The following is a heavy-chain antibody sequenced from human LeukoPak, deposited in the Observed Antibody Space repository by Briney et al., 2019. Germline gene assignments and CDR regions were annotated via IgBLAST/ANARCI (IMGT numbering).Heavy chain of an antibody. J-gene: IGHJ4*02. V-gene: IGHV1-46*01. CDR3: AKDGYIADFDY. Sequence: GASVKVSCKASGYTFTSYYMHWVRQAPGQGLEWMGIINPSGGSTSYAQKFQGRVTMTRDMSTSTVYMELSSLRSEDTAVYYCAKDGYIADFDYWGQGTLVTVSS. D-gene: IGHD5-24*01. CDR1: GYTFTSYY. CDR2: INPSGGST.